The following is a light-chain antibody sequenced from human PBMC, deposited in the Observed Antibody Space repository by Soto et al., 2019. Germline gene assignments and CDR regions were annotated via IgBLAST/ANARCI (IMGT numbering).Light chain of an antibody. CDR3: QKYYITRPLI. V-gene: IGKV4-1*01. Sequence: DIVMTQSPDSLAVSLGERATMNCKSSQRLLYTSKNKNQLARYQQKPGQPPKLLIYWASTRESGVPDRFSGRGSGTDFTLTISSLQADDVAVYYCQKYYITRPLICGGGPKVEIK. J-gene: IGKJ4*01. CDR1: QRLLYTSKNKNQ. CDR2: WAS.